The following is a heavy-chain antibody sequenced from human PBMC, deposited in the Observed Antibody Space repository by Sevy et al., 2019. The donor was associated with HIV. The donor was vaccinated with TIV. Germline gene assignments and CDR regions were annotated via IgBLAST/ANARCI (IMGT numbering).Heavy chain of an antibody. CDR2: IKSKNDGGTT. V-gene: IGHV3-15*01. Sequence: GGSLRLSCAASGFTFSNTWMSWVRQAPGKGLELVGGIKSKNDGGTTDYAAPVIGRFTISRDDSKSTLYLRMNSLKIEDTAVYYCTTMGWHGGLDIWGQGTMVTVSS. CDR3: TTMGWHGGLDI. D-gene: IGHD4-17*01. J-gene: IGHJ3*02. CDR1: GFTFSNTW.